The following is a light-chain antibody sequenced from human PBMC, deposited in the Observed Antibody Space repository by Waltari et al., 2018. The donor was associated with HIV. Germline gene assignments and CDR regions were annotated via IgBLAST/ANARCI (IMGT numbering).Light chain of an antibody. Sequence: DIQMTQSPFTLSASVGDRVTITCRASQSISSWLAWYQQKPGNVPKLLIYRESTLESGVPSRFSGSGSGTEFTLTISSLQPDDFATYYCQQYDNYLWTFGQGTKVEIK. CDR2: RES. CDR3: QQYDNYLWT. J-gene: IGKJ1*01. CDR1: QSISSW. V-gene: IGKV1-5*03.